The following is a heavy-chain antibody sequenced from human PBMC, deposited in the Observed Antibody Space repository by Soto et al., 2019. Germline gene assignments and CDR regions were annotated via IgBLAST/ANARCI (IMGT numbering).Heavy chain of an antibody. J-gene: IGHJ5*02. CDR3: ARDPSDRRCSIAAAGTAWFDP. D-gene: IGHD6-13*01. V-gene: IGHV1-69*01. Sequence: QVQLVQSGAEVKKPGSSVKVSCKASGGTFSSYAISWVRQAPGQGLEWMGGIVPIFGTANYAQKFQSRVKITADESTSKGYMELSGPRSEDTAVYYCARDPSDRRCSIAAAGTAWFDPWGEGPLLTVSS. CDR2: IVPIFGTA. CDR1: GGTFSSYA.